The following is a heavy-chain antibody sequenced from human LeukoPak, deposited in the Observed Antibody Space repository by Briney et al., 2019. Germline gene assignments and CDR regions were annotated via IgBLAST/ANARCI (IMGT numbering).Heavy chain of an antibody. Sequence: GGSLRLSCEASGTTFSSYGIHWVRQAPGKGLEWVAVIWPDGSNKYYVDSVKGRFTISRDNSKNTLWLQMNSLRVEDTAVYCCASAAGAFDFWGQGTIVTVPS. CDR1: GTTFSSYG. D-gene: IGHD6-13*01. CDR3: ASAAGAFDF. CDR2: IWPDGSNK. J-gene: IGHJ3*01. V-gene: IGHV3-33*01.